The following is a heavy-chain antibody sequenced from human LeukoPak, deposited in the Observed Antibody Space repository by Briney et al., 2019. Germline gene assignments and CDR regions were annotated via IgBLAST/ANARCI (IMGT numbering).Heavy chain of an antibody. CDR3: ARDWDDILTGDY. Sequence: ASVKVSCKASGYTFTSYGISWVRQAPGQGLEWMGWISAYNGNTNYAQKPQGRVTMTTDTSTSTAYMELRSLRSDDTAVYYCARDWDDILTGDYWGQGTLVTVSS. V-gene: IGHV1-18*01. D-gene: IGHD3-9*01. CDR2: ISAYNGNT. J-gene: IGHJ4*02. CDR1: GYTFTSYG.